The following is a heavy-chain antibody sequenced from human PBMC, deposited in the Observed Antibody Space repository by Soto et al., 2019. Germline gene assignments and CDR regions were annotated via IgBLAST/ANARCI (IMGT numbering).Heavy chain of an antibody. CDR3: ARARRYCSGGDCYQYYFDY. CDR1: EFPFSHYW. J-gene: IGHJ4*02. V-gene: IGHV3-7*01. CDR2: INQDGSEK. D-gene: IGHD2-15*01. Sequence: GGSLRLCCAASEFPFSHYWMSWVRQAPGKGLEWVANINQDGSEKYYVDSVKGRFTISRDNAKNSLYVQMNSLRAEETALYYCARARRYCSGGDCYQYYFDYSGLGTLVTVSS.